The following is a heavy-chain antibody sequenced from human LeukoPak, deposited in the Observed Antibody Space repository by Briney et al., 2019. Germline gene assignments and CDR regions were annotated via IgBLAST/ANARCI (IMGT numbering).Heavy chain of an antibody. D-gene: IGHD6-13*01. J-gene: IGHJ5*02. CDR3: ARDRVYSSSWYFLYNWFDP. V-gene: IGHV4-39*07. CDR1: GGSISSSSYC. Sequence: SETLALTCTVSGGSISSSSYCWGWIRQPPGKGLEWIGSIYYSGSTYYNPSLKSRVTISVDTSKNQFSLKLSSVTAADTAVYYCARDRVYSSSWYFLYNWFDPWGQGTLVTVSS. CDR2: IYYSGST.